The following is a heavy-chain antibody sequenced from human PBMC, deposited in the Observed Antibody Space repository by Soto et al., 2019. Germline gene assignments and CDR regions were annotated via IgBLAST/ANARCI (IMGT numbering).Heavy chain of an antibody. V-gene: IGHV3-33*01. CDR3: ARIDKPYISSSLNY. Sequence: GGSLRLSCAASGFTFSSYGMHWVRQAPGKGLEWVAVIWYDGSNKYYADSVKGRFTISRDNSKNTLYLQMNSLRAEDTAVYYCARIDKPYISSSLNYWGQGTLVTVSS. CDR1: GFTFSSYG. J-gene: IGHJ4*02. CDR2: IWYDGSNK. D-gene: IGHD6-6*01.